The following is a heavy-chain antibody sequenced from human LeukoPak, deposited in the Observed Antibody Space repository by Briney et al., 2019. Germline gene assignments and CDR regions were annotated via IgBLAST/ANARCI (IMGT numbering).Heavy chain of an antibody. CDR2: ISSSSSYI. Sequence: PGGSLRLSCAASGFTFSSYSMNWVRQAPGKGLEWVSSISSSSSYIYYADSVKGRFTISRDNAKNSLYLQMNSLRAEDTAVYYCARAMTTVTPYYFDYWGQGTLVTVSS. V-gene: IGHV3-21*01. D-gene: IGHD4-11*01. CDR1: GFTFSSYS. CDR3: ARAMTTVTPYYFDY. J-gene: IGHJ4*02.